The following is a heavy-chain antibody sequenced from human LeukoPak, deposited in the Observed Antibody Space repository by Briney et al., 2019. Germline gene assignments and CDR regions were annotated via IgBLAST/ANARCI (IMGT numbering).Heavy chain of an antibody. V-gene: IGHV3-66*01. CDR1: GFTVSSNY. Sequence: GGSLRLSCADSGFTVSSNYMRWVRQAPGKGLEWVSVIYSGGSTHYADSVKGRFTISRDNSKNTLYLQMNSLRAEDTAVYYCATLEIRCWGQGTLVTVSS. CDR2: IYSGGST. D-gene: IGHD3-3*01. J-gene: IGHJ4*02. CDR3: ATLEIRC.